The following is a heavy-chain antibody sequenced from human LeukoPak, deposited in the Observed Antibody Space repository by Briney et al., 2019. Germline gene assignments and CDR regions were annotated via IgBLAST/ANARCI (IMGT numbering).Heavy chain of an antibody. CDR2: IYYSGST. D-gene: IGHD6-13*01. CDR3: ARIGAGTSDYFDY. V-gene: IGHV4-39*01. J-gene: IGHJ4*02. CDR1: GGSVSSSGYY. Sequence: SETLSLTCTVSGGSVSSSGYYWGWVRQPPGKGLEWIGSIYYSGSTYYNPSLKSRVTISVDTSKNQFSLKLSSVTAADTAVYYCARIGAGTSDYFDYWGQGTLVTVSS.